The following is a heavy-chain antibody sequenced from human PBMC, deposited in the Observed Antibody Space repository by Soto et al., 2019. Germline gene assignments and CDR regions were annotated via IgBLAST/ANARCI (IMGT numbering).Heavy chain of an antibody. D-gene: IGHD3-22*01. J-gene: IGHJ4*02. CDR3: ARDLGGFTMIVVFPDY. V-gene: IGHV1-46*01. Sequence: GASVKVSCKASGYTFTSYYMHWVRQAPGQGLEWMGIINPSGGSTSYAQKFQGRVTMTRDTSTSTVYMELSSLRSEDTAVYYCARDLGGFTMIVVFPDYWGQGTLVTVSS. CDR1: GYTFTSYY. CDR2: INPSGGST.